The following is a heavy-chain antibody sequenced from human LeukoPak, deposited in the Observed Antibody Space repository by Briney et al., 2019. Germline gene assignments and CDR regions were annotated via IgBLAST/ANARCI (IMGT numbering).Heavy chain of an antibody. CDR1: GYTFTSYD. CDR3: ARGGYYYDTNWFDP. V-gene: IGHV1-8*01. Sequence: ASVKGSCKASGYTFTSYDINWVRQATGQGLEWMGWMNPNSGNTGYAQKFQGRVTMTRNTSISTAYMELSSLRSEDTAVYYCARGGYYYDTNWFDPWGQGTLVTVSS. D-gene: IGHD3-22*01. CDR2: MNPNSGNT. J-gene: IGHJ5*02.